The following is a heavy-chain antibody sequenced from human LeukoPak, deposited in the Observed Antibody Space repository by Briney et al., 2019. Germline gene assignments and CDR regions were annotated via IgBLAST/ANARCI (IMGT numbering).Heavy chain of an antibody. D-gene: IGHD2-2*01. CDR1: GFTFSNFV. V-gene: IGHV3-30-3*01. J-gene: IGHJ4*02. CDR2: VSCDGRNT. Sequence: GGSLRLSCATSGFTFSNFVMHWVRQAPGKGLEWVAVVSCDGRNTFYADSVNGRFTISRDNSKNTLYVHINNLRPEDTAVYYCARAGCSSTSCYVGEIDYWGQGTLVTVSS. CDR3: ARAGCSSTSCYVGEIDY.